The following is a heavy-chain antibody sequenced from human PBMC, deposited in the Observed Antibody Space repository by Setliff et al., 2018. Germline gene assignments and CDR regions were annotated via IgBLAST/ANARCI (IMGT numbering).Heavy chain of an antibody. CDR3: ARPLVGVTTGFEN. Sequence: PSETLSLTCTVPGGSISSSSYYWSWIRQHPGKGLEWIGYIYYSGSTYYNPSLKSRVTISVDTSKNQFSLNLSSVTAADTAVYYCARPLVGVTTGFENWGQGTLVTVSS. D-gene: IGHD1-26*01. J-gene: IGHJ4*02. V-gene: IGHV4-31*03. CDR1: GGSISSSSYY. CDR2: IYYSGST.